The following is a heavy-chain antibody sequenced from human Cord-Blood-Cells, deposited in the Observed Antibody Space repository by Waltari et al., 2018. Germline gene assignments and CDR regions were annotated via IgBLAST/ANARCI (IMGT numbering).Heavy chain of an antibody. J-gene: IGHJ3*02. CDR2: IYYSGST. D-gene: IGHD3-16*01. Sequence: QVQLQESGPGLVKPSETLSLTCTVSGGSISSYYWSWIRQPPGKGLEWIGYIYYSGSTNSTPSLKSRVTISVDTSKNQFSLKLSSVTAADTAVYYCARSHTRGDAFDIWGQGTMVTVSS. CDR1: GGSISSYY. CDR3: ARSHTRGDAFDI. V-gene: IGHV4-59*08.